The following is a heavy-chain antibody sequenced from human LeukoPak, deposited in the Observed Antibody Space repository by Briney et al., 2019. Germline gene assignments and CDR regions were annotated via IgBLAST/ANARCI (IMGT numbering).Heavy chain of an antibody. CDR1: GGSFSGYY. J-gene: IGHJ5*02. V-gene: IGHV4-34*01. CDR2: INHSGST. CDR3: ARRFAQWLVRFGWFDP. Sequence: SETLSLTCAVYGGSFSGYYWSWIRQPPGKGLEWIGEINHSGSTNYNPSLKSRVTISVDTSKNQFSLKLSSVTAADTAVYYCARRFAQWLVRFGWFDPWGQGTLVTVSS. D-gene: IGHD6-19*01.